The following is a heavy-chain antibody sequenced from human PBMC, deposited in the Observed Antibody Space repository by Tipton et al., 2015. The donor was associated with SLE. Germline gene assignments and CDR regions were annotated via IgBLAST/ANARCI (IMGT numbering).Heavy chain of an antibody. Sequence: SLRLSCAASGFTFSSYGMHWVRQAPGKGLEWVAFIRYDGSNKYYADSVKGRFTISRDNAKNSLYLQVNSLRAEDTAVYYCATLRSWFDPWGQGTLVTVSS. CDR2: IRYDGSNK. CDR1: GFTFSSYG. CDR3: ATLRSWFDP. J-gene: IGHJ5*02. V-gene: IGHV3-30*02. D-gene: IGHD2-15*01.